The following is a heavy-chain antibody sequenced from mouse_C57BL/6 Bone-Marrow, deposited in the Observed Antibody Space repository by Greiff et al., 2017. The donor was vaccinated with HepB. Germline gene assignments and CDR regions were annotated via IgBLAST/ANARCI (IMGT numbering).Heavy chain of an antibody. CDR1: GYAFTNYL. V-gene: IGHV1-54*01. D-gene: IGHD2-5*01. CDR3: ARNSNYIAY. CDR2: INPGGGGT. J-gene: IGHJ3*01. Sequence: QVQLKESGAELVRPGTSVKVSCKASGYAFTNYLIEWVKQRPGQGLEWIGVINPGGGGTNYNEKFKGKATLTADKSSSTAYMQLSSLTSEDSAVYFCARNSNYIAYWGKGTLVTVSA.